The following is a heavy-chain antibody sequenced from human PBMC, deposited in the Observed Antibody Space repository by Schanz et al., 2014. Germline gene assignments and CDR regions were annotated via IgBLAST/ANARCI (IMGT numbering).Heavy chain of an antibody. J-gene: IGHJ6*02. V-gene: IGHV3-48*04. CDR1: GFSFSSYS. Sequence: EADLVESGGGLIQRGESLRLSCSASGFSFSSYSMNWVRQAPGKGLEWLSYIDGKSTTVYYADSVKGRFTISRDNSKNTLYLQMNSLRADDTAVYYCARDTSYGMDVWGQGTTVTVSS. CDR3: ARDTSYGMDV. CDR2: IDGKSTTV.